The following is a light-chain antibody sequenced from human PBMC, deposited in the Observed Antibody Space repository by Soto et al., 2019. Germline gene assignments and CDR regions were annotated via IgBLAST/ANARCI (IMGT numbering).Light chain of an antibody. CDR1: QSVSSY. J-gene: IGKJ5*01. Sequence: EIVLTQSPATLSLSPGERVTLSCRASQSVSSYFAWYQQKPGQAPRLLIYDASNRATGIPARFSGSASGTDFTLTISILEPEDFAVYYCQQRSNGPLTFGQGTRLEIK. CDR3: QQRSNGPLT. CDR2: DAS. V-gene: IGKV3-11*01.